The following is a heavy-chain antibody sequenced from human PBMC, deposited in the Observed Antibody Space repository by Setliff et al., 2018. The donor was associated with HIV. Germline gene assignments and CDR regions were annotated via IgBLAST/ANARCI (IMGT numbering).Heavy chain of an antibody. V-gene: IGHV1-69*05. D-gene: IGHD3-10*01. CDR2: IIPMFGTA. CDR1: GGTFSSYA. CDR3: TRPTYYYGSGRYFPHDY. Sequence: SVKVSCKASGGTFSSYAICWVRQAPGQGLEWMGGIIPMFGTANYAQKFQGRVMITTDASTSAAYMELSSLRSEDTAVYYCTRPTYYYGSGRYFPHDYWGQGTLVTVSS. J-gene: IGHJ4*02.